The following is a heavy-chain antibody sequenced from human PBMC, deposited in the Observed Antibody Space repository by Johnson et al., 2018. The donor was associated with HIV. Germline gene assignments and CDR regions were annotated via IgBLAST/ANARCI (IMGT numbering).Heavy chain of an antibody. D-gene: IGHD6-19*01. J-gene: IGHJ3*02. CDR3: ARAGAVGFDAFDI. CDR2: IWYDGSNN. V-gene: IGHV3-33*01. CDR1: GFTFSNYA. Sequence: VQLVESGGGVVQPGRSLRLSCAASGFTFSNYAMHLVRQAPGKGLEWVAVIWYDGSNNYYADSVKGRFTISKDNSRNTLFLHMNSLRADDTAVYYCARAGAVGFDAFDIWGQGTMVTVSS.